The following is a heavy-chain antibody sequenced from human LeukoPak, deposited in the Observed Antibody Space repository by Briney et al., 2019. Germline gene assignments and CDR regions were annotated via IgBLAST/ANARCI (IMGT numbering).Heavy chain of an antibody. V-gene: IGHV1-2*02. CDR1: GYTFTGYY. J-gene: IGHJ3*02. CDR2: INPNSGGT. Sequence: ASVKVSCKASGYTFTGYYMHWVRQAPGRGLEWMGWINPNSGGTNYAQKFQGRVTMTRDTSISTAYMELSRLRSDDTAVYYCARFDEVGDAFDIWGQGTMVTVSS. CDR3: ARFDEVGDAFDI. D-gene: IGHD1-26*01.